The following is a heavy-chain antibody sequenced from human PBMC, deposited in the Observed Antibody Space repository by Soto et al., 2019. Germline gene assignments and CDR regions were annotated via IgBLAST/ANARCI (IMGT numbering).Heavy chain of an antibody. CDR1: GFTFSSYG. J-gene: IGHJ6*02. Sequence: VGSLRLSCAASGFTFSSYGMHWVRQAPGRGLEWVAVISYDGSNKYYADSVKGRFTISRDNSKNTLYLQMNSLRAEDTAVYYCAKESSSSSSYYYYGMDVWGQGTTLTVSS. CDR3: AKESSSSSSYYYYGMDV. D-gene: IGHD6-6*01. CDR2: ISYDGSNK. V-gene: IGHV3-30*18.